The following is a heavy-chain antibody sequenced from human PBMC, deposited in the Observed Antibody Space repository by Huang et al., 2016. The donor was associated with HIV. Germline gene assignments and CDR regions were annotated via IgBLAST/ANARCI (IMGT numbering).Heavy chain of an antibody. CDR1: GCPFNSYA. D-gene: IGHD3-3*01. J-gene: IGHJ6*02. CDR3: SRDDFWSGYSDYYGLDV. CDR2: ISGRGGNP. Sequence: EVQLVESGGGLVQPGGSLRLSCAASGCPFNSYAMSWVRQAPGKGREWVSAISGRGGNPYYAVSVKCRFTISRDNSKNTLFLQMSGLRAEDTAVYYCSRDDFWSGYSDYYGLDVWGQGTTVTVSS. V-gene: IGHV3-23*04.